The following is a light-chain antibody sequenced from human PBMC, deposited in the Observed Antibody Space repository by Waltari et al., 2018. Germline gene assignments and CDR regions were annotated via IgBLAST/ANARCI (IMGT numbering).Light chain of an antibody. CDR1: SSNIGAGYA. CDR3: QSYDLSLSGSRV. V-gene: IGLV1-40*01. CDR2: KNT. Sequence: QSVLTQPPSVSGAPGQRVTISCTGSSSNIGAGYAVHWYQQLPGTGPKLRIYKNTNRPSGVPDRFSGSKSGTSASLAITGLQAEDEADYYCQSYDLSLSGSRVFGGGTKLTVL. J-gene: IGLJ3*02.